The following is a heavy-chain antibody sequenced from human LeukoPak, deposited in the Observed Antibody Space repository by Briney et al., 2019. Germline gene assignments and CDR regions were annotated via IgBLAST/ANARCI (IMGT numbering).Heavy chain of an antibody. J-gene: IGHJ3*02. D-gene: IGHD4-4*01. V-gene: IGHV4-34*01. Sequence: PSETLSLTCAVYGGSSSGYYWSWIRQPPGKGLEWIGEINHSGSTNYNPSLKSRVTISVDTSKNQFSLKLSSVTAADTAVYYCARGPSRTVRAFDIWGQGTMVTVSS. CDR1: GGSSSGYY. CDR3: ARGPSRTVRAFDI. CDR2: INHSGST.